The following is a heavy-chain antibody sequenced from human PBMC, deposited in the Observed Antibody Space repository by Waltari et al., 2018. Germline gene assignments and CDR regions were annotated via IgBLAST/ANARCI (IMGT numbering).Heavy chain of an antibody. CDR2: ISSSSSYI. Sequence: EVQLVESGGGLVTPGGSLRLSCAASGFTFSSYSMNWVRQAPGKGLEWVSSISSSSSYIYYADSVKGRFTISRDNAKNSLYLQMNSLRAEDTAVYYCARDGSNGMLFDYWGQGTLVTVSS. V-gene: IGHV3-21*01. J-gene: IGHJ4*02. CDR1: GFTFSSYS. D-gene: IGHD3-16*01. CDR3: ARDGSNGMLFDY.